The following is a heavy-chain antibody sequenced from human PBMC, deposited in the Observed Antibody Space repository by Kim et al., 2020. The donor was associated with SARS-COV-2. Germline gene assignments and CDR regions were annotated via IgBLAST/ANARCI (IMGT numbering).Heavy chain of an antibody. J-gene: IGHJ4*02. CDR1: GYSFTSYW. CDR3: ARLYRSGWYVGRYFDY. Sequence: GASLKISCKGSGYSFTSYWIGWVRQMPGKGLEWMGIIYPGDSDTRYSPSFQGQVTISADKSISTAYLQWSSLKASDTAMYYCARLYRSGWYVGRYFDYWGQGTLVTVSS. V-gene: IGHV5-51*01. D-gene: IGHD6-19*01. CDR2: IYPGDSDT.